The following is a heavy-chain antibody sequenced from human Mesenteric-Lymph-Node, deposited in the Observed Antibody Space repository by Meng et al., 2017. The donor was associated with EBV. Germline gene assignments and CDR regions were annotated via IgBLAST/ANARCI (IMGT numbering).Heavy chain of an antibody. CDR3: AKATSGWAKGSIDT. CDR2: FFHSRSN. J-gene: IGHJ5*02. CDR1: CDSTGSSIR. D-gene: IGHD6-19*01. Sequence: VRLQVPGQGLGQLLGTLSLTCSVSCDSTGSSIRWSWGRPPPGKGLEWIGEFFHSRSNNYNTSLKSRVNLSVDKSKNQFYLQLMYMPAADTALYSCAKATSGWAKGSIDTWGQGTLVTVSS. V-gene: IGHV4-4*01.